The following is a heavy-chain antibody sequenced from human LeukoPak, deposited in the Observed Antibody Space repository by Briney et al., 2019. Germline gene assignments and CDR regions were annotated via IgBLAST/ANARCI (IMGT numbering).Heavy chain of an antibody. CDR2: VYYSGRT. CDR1: GGSISSYY. D-gene: IGHD2-8*01. CDR3: VGHRFCTSGVCYNAFDI. J-gene: IGHJ3*02. V-gene: IGHV4-59*01. Sequence: SETLSLTCTVSGGSISSYYWSWIRQPPGKGLEWIGYVYYSGRTNYNPSLKSRVTISVDTSKNQFSLKLSSVTAADTAVYYCVGHRFCTSGVCYNAFDIWGQGTLVTVSS.